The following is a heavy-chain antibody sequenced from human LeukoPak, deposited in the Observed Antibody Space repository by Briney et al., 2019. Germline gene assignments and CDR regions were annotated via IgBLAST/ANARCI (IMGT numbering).Heavy chain of an antibody. J-gene: IGHJ3*02. CDR2: IIPILGIA. CDR1: GGTFGSYA. Sequence: ASVKVSCKASGGTFGSYAISWVRQAPGQGLEWMGRIIPILGIANYAQKFQGRVTITADKSTSTAYMELSSLRSEDTAVYYCARVGVAARLGLYAFDIWGQGTMVTVSS. CDR3: ARVGVAARLGLYAFDI. D-gene: IGHD6-6*01. V-gene: IGHV1-69*04.